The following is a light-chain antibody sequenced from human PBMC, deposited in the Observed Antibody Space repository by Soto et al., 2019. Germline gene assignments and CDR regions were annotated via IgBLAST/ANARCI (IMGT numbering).Light chain of an antibody. J-gene: IGLJ2*01. CDR1: SSDVGGYNY. Sequence: QSALTQPASVSGSPGQSITISCTGTSSDVGGYNYVSWYQQYPGKAPKLIIYEVINRPSGVSNRFSGSKSGNTASLTISGLQAEDDADYYCSSYTGGSTLEVLFGGGTKLTVL. CDR2: EVI. V-gene: IGLV2-14*01. CDR3: SSYTGGSTLEVL.